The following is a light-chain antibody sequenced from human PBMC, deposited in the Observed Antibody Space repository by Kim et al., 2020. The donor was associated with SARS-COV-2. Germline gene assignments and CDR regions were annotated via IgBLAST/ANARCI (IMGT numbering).Light chain of an antibody. J-gene: IGKJ2*01. CDR2: GAS. V-gene: IGKV3-15*01. Sequence: SWSPGERATLSCRASQSVSSNLAWYQQTPGQAPRLLIYGASTRATGIPARFSGTGSGTEFTLTISSLQSEDFAVYYCQQYNNWPYTFGQGAKLEIK. CDR3: QQYNNWPYT. CDR1: QSVSSN.